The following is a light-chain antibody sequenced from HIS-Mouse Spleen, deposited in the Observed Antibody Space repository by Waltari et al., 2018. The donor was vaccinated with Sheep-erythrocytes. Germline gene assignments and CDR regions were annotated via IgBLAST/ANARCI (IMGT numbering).Light chain of an antibody. CDR2: QDS. V-gene: IGLV3-1*01. Sequence: SYELTQPPPVSVSPGQTASITCSGDKLGDKYACWYQQKPGPSPVLVIYQDSKRPSGIPERFSGSNSGNTATLTISGTQAMDEADYYCQAWDSSTEVFGGGTKLTVL. CDR1: KLGDKY. CDR3: QAWDSSTEV. J-gene: IGLJ2*01.